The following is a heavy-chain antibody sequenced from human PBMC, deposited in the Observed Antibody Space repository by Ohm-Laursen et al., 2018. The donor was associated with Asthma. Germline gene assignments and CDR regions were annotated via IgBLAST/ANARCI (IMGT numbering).Heavy chain of an antibody. J-gene: IGHJ3*01. V-gene: IGHV3-30*03. CDR2: ISYDGRNK. Sequence: SLRLSCAASGFTFSSFGMFWVRQAPGKGLEWVAVISYDGRNKYYADSVKGRFTVSRDDSKNTLYLEMNSLRVEDTAVYYCARRDFSGGDPDAAFDLWGQGTMVTVSS. CDR3: ARRDFSGGDPDAAFDL. CDR1: GFTFSSFG. D-gene: IGHD2-21*02.